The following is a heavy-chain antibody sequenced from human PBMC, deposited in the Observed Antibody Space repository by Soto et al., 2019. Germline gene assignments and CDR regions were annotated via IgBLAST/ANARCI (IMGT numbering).Heavy chain of an antibody. J-gene: IGHJ4*02. CDR3: ARTSRFDC. D-gene: IGHD6-6*01. V-gene: IGHV4-34*01. CDR2: INHSGST. Sequence: SETLSLTCAVDWGSFSGYYWSWIRQPPGKGLEWIGEINHSGSTNYNPSLKSRVTMSVDTSKNQFSLKLSSVTAADKAVYYCARTSRFDCWGQGTLVTVSS. CDR1: WGSFSGYY.